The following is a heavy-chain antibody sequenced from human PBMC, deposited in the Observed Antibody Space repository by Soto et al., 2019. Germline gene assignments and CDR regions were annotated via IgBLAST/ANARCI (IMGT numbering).Heavy chain of an antibody. Sequence: PVESLKISCKGSGYSFTSYWIGWVRQMPGKCLVWMGIIYPCDSDIRYSPSFQGQLTISADKSISTAYLQRSSRKASYTAMYYCARPYGGENGMDVCRQGPTVTVTS. CDR2: IYPCDSDI. CDR3: ARPYGGENGMDV. V-gene: IGHV5-51*01. CDR1: GYSFTSYW. D-gene: IGHD3-16*01. J-gene: IGHJ6*02.